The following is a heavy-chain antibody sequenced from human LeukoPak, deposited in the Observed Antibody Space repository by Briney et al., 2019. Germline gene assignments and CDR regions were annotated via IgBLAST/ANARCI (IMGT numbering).Heavy chain of an antibody. J-gene: IGHJ4*02. CDR3: VSENRID. Sequence: GGSLRLSGAASGFTHSSYYMSGPRDPPGKGLEGVSVIYSGGSTYYADSVKGRFTISRDNSKNTLYLQMNSLRAEDMAVYYCVSENRIDWGQGTLVTVSS. CDR1: GFTHSSYY. CDR2: IYSGGST. V-gene: IGHV3-53*01. D-gene: IGHD2-15*01.